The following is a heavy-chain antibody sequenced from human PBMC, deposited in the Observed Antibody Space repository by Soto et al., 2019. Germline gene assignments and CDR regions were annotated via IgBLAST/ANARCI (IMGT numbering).Heavy chain of an antibody. D-gene: IGHD2-2*01. CDR1: GGTFSSYA. CDR3: ARHVPAAGYYYGMDV. CDR2: IIPIFGTA. Sequence: QVQLVQSGAEVKKPGSSVKVSCKASGGTFSSYAISWVRQAPGQGLEWMGGIIPIFGTANYAQKFQGRVTMPADESTSTAYMELGSLRSEDTAVYYCARHVPAAGYYYGMDVWGQGTTVTVSS. V-gene: IGHV1-69*12. J-gene: IGHJ6*02.